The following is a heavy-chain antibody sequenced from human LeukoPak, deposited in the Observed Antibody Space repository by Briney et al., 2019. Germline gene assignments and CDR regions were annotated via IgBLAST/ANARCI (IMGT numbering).Heavy chain of an antibody. D-gene: IGHD4-23*01. CDR1: DGSISGSY. CDR2: IYFTGFT. CDR3: ARDGNGGNSWGWFDP. Sequence: PSETLSLTCTVTDGSISGSYWSWIRQSPGKGLEWIGYIYFTGFTHYNPSHKSRVTMSVDMSKKQFSLNLNPVTAADTAVYYGARDGNGGNSWGWFDPWGQGTLVTVSA. J-gene: IGHJ5*02. V-gene: IGHV4-59*01.